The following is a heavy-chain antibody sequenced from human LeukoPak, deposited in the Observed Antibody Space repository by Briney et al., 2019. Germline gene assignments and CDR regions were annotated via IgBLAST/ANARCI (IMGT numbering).Heavy chain of an antibody. J-gene: IGHJ4*02. Sequence: SETLSLTCTVSGGSISSYYWSWIRQPPGKGLKWIGYIYYSGSTNYNPSLKSRVTISVDTSKNQLSLKLRSVTAADTAVYYCARGGRDGYTLYPLDYWGQGTLVTVSS. CDR2: IYYSGST. D-gene: IGHD5-24*01. V-gene: IGHV4-59*08. CDR3: ARGGRDGYTLYPLDY. CDR1: GGSISSYY.